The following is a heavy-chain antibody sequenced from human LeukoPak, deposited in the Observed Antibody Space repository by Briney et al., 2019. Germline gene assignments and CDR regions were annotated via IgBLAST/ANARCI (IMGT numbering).Heavy chain of an antibody. V-gene: IGHV3-9*01. J-gene: IGHJ3*02. Sequence: PGRSLRLPCTVSEFIFDDFAMHWVRQAPGKGLEWVSGIYWDSSSVDYADSVKGRFTISRDNAKNSLYLQMNSLRTDDTAVYYCVKDRKSRDLDSLDIWGQGTMVTVSS. CDR2: IYWDSSSV. CDR3: VKDRKSRDLDSLDI. CDR1: EFIFDDFA. D-gene: IGHD5-24*01.